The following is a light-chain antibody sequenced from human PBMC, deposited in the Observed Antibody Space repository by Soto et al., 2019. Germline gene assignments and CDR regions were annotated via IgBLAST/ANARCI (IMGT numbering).Light chain of an antibody. J-gene: IGLJ1*01. V-gene: IGLV1-40*01. CDR3: QSYYSSLSGYV. CDR2: GNS. Sequence: QSVLTQPPSVSGAPGQRVTISCTGSSSHIGAGYDVHWYQQLPGTAPKLLIYGNSNRPSGVPDRFSGSKSGTSASLAITGLQAEDEEDYYCQSYYSSLSGYVFGTGTKLTVL. CDR1: SSHIGAGYD.